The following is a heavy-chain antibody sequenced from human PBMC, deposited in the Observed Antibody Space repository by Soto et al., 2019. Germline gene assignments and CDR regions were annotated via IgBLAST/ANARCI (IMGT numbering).Heavy chain of an antibody. CDR3: ARETMSRSGVDY. Sequence: VLLFQSGAELKKPGASVNVSCTTSGYTFSNFGVSWVRQAPGQGLEWMGWISTYTGNTIYAPKFQGRLNITADTSTTTVFLALRTLRSDDTAVYYCARETMSRSGVDYWGQGTLATVSS. CDR1: GYTFSNFG. V-gene: IGHV1-18*01. J-gene: IGHJ4*02. CDR2: ISTYTGNT. D-gene: IGHD3-16*01.